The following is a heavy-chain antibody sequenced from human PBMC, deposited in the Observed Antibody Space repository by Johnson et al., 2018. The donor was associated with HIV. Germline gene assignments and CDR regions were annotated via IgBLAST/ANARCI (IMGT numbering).Heavy chain of an antibody. V-gene: IGHV3-33*06. CDR2: IWYDGSNK. D-gene: IGHD1-26*01. J-gene: IGHJ3*02. Sequence: QVQLVESGGGVVQPGRSLRLSCAASGFTFSSYGMHWVRQAPGKGLEWVAVIWYDGSNKYYADSVTGRFTISRDNSKNTLYLQMNSQRAEDTAVYYCAKDTVSGSYYDAFDIWGQGTMVTVSS. CDR1: GFTFSSYG. CDR3: AKDTVSGSYYDAFDI.